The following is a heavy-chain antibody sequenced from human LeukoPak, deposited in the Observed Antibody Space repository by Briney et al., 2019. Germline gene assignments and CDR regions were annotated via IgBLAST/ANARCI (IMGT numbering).Heavy chain of an antibody. V-gene: IGHV3-7*03. D-gene: IGHD1-26*01. CDR3: AKPTISGHFDY. CDR1: GFTFSSYW. Sequence: PGGSLRLSCAASGFTFSSYWMSWVRQAPGKGLEWVANIKQDGSEKYYVDSVKGRFTISRDNSKNSLYLQMNSLRAEDTALYYCAKPTISGHFDYWGQGTLVTVSS. J-gene: IGHJ4*02. CDR2: IKQDGSEK.